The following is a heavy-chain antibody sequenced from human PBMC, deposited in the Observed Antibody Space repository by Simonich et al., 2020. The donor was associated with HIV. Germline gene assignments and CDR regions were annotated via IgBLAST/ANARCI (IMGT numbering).Heavy chain of an antibody. D-gene: IGHD3-3*01. CDR3: ARYMHRLGVPTWFDP. J-gene: IGHJ5*02. CDR1: GDTFTSYG. CDR2: ICAYNGNT. V-gene: IGHV1-18*01. Sequence: QVQLVQSGAEVKKPGDSVKVSCKASGDTFTSYGFSWVRQAPGQGREWMGWICAYNGNTNYAQNRQGRVTLTTDASTSTAYMELRSLRSDDTAVYYCARYMHRLGVPTWFDPWGQGTLVTVSS.